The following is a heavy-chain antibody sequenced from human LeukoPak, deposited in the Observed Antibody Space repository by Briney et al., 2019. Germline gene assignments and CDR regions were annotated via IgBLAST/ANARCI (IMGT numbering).Heavy chain of an antibody. Sequence: SETLSLTCAVYGGSFSGYYWSWIRQPPGKGLEWIGEINHSGSTNHNPSLKSRVTISVDTSKNQFSLKLSSVTAADTAVYYCARGLSPTYYYYYYMDVWGKGTTVTVSS. CDR1: GGSFSGYY. CDR3: ARGLSPTYYYYYYMDV. CDR2: INHSGST. V-gene: IGHV4-34*01. J-gene: IGHJ6*03.